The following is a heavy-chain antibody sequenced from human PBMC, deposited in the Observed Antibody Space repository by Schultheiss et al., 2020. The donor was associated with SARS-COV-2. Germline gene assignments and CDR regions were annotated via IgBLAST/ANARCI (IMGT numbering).Heavy chain of an antibody. D-gene: IGHD6-13*01. CDR1: GFTFSSYD. CDR3: ARGQAGGARSWPPNFDY. CDR2: IGTAGDP. V-gene: IGHV3-13*05. J-gene: IGHJ4*02. Sequence: GGSLRLSCAASGFTFSSYDMHWVRQATGKGLEWVSAIGTAGDPYYPGSVKGRFTISRDNSKNTLYLQMNSLRAEDTAVYYCARGQAGGARSWPPNFDYWGQGTLVTVSS.